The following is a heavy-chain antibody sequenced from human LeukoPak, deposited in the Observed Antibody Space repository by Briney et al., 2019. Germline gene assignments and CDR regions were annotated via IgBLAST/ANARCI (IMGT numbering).Heavy chain of an antibody. J-gene: IGHJ4*02. Sequence: GGSLRLSCAASGFTFSSYSMNWVRQAPGKWLEWVSSISSSSSYIYYADSVKGRFTISRDNAKNTVYLQMSNLRAEDAAVYYCSRGFVTRDSSVGFDYWGQGALVTVSS. CDR2: ISSSSSYI. V-gene: IGHV3-21*06. D-gene: IGHD6-13*01. CDR3: SRGFVTRDSSVGFDY. CDR1: GFTFSSYS.